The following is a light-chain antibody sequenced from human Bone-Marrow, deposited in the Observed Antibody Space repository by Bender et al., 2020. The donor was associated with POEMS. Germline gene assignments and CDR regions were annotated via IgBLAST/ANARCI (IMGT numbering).Light chain of an antibody. V-gene: IGLV1-47*01. CDR3: AAWDDSLSGRV. J-gene: IGLJ3*02. Sequence: QSVLTKPPSASGTPGQRVIISCSGSSSNIGSYYVYWYQQLPGTAPKLLIYRNNQRPSGVPDRFSGSKSGTSASLAISGLRSEDEADYYCAAWDDSLSGRVFGGGTKLTVL. CDR2: RNN. CDR1: SSNIGSYY.